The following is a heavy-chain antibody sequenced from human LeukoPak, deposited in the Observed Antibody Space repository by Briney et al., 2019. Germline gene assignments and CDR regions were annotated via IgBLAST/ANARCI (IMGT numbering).Heavy chain of an antibody. J-gene: IGHJ4*02. Sequence: SCKASGGTFSSYAMHWVRQAPGKGLEWVAVISYDGSNKYYADSVKGRFTISRDNSKNTLYLQMNSLRAEDTAVYYCAREGRVGATDYWGQGTLVTVSS. D-gene: IGHD1-26*01. V-gene: IGHV3-30*04. CDR3: AREGRVGATDY. CDR2: ISYDGSNK. CDR1: GGTFSSYA.